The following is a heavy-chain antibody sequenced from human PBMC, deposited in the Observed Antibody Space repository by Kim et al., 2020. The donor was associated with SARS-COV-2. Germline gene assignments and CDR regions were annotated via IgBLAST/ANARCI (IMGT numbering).Heavy chain of an antibody. CDR2: IYYSGST. D-gene: IGHD3-3*01. J-gene: IGHJ3*02. Sequence: SETLSLTCTVSGGSISSYYWSWIRQPPGKGLEWIGYIYYSGSTNYNPSLKSRVTISVDTSKNQFSLKLSSVTAADTAVYYCARVLNYDFWSGYRAFDIWGQGTMVTVSS. CDR3: ARVLNYDFWSGYRAFDI. CDR1: GGSISSYY. V-gene: IGHV4-59*13.